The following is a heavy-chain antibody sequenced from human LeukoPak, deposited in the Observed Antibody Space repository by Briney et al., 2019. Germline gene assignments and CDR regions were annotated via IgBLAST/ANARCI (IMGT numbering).Heavy chain of an antibody. CDR1: GYTLTELS. CDR3: ARDYYGSGSYYIARLFDY. CDR2: ISAYNGNT. V-gene: IGHV1-18*01. Sequence: ASVKVSCKVSGYTLTELSMHWVRQAPGQGLEGMGWISAYNGNTNYAQKLQGRVTMTTDTSTSTAYMELRSLRSDDTAVYYCARDYYGSGSYYIARLFDYWGQGTLVTVSS. J-gene: IGHJ4*02. D-gene: IGHD3-10*01.